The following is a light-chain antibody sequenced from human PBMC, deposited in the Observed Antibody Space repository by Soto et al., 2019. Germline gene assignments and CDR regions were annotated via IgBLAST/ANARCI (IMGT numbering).Light chain of an antibody. CDR2: KAS. CDR1: QSISSW. Sequence: DIRMTQSRSTLSASVGDRVTTTCRASQSISSWLAWYQQKPGKAPKLLIYKASSLESGVPSRFSGSGSGTEFTLTISSLQPDDFATYYCQQYNSYLYTFGQGTKLEIK. J-gene: IGKJ2*01. V-gene: IGKV1-5*03. CDR3: QQYNSYLYT.